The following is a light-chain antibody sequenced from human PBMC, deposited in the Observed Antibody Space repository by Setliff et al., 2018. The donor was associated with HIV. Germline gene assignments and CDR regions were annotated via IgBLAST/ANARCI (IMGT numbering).Light chain of an antibody. CDR2: DVS. V-gene: IGLV2-14*03. CDR3: STYSSSSTLVL. Sequence: QSVLTQPASVSGSPGQSITISCTGSSSDIGSYNYVSWYQQHPGKAPKLMIYDVSVRPSGVSNRFSGSKSGNTASLTISGLQAEDEADYHCSTYSSSSTLVLFGGGTRSPS. CDR1: SSDIGSYNY. J-gene: IGLJ2*01.